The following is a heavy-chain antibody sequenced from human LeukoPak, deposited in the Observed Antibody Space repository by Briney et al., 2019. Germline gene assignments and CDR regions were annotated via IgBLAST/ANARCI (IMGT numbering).Heavy chain of an antibody. CDR1: GFTFDDYA. CDR3: AKGGYSSGWYELDH. J-gene: IGHJ5*02. V-gene: IGHV3-9*01. D-gene: IGHD6-19*01. Sequence: GRSLRLSCAASGFTFDDYAMHWVRQAPGKGLEWVSGISWNSGSIGYADSVKGRFTISRDNAKNSLYLQMNSLRAEDTALYYCAKGGYSSGWYELDHWGQGTLVTVSS. CDR2: ISWNSGSI.